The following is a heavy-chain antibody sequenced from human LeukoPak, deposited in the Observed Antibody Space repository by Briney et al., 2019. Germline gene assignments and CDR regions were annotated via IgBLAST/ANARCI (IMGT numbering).Heavy chain of an antibody. CDR2: IYYSGST. CDR3: ARGYGSYAFDI. Sequence: SETLSLTCTVSGGSISGSSYYWGWIRQPPGKGLEWIGNIYYSGSTYYNPSLKSRVTISVDTSKNQFSLKLSSVTAADTAVYYCARGYGSYAFDIWGQGTMVTVSS. V-gene: IGHV4-39*07. CDR1: GGSISGSSYY. J-gene: IGHJ3*02. D-gene: IGHD4-17*01.